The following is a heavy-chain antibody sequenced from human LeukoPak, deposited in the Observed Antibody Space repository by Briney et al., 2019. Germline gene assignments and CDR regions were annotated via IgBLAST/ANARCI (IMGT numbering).Heavy chain of an antibody. J-gene: IGHJ4*02. CDR3: ARGLYYYDSSGYYYAGGHFDY. CDR1: GGSFSGYY. Sequence: PSETLSLTCAVYGGSFSGYYWSWIRQPPGKGLEWIGEINHSGSTNYNPSLKGRVTISVDTSKNQFSLKLSSVTAADTAVYYCARGLYYYDSSGYYYAGGHFDYWGQGTLVTVSS. CDR2: INHSGST. D-gene: IGHD3-22*01. V-gene: IGHV4-34*01.